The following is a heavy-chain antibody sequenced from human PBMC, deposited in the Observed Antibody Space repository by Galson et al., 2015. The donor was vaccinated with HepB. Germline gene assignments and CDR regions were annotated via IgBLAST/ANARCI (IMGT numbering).Heavy chain of an antibody. CDR1: GFTFSTYA. CDR3: ARGGYFPHQ. V-gene: IGHV3-21*01. J-gene: IGHJ4*02. Sequence: SLRLSCATSGFTFSTYAMNWVRQAPGKGLEWVAAISGNAAKTYYADSVKGRFTISRDNAKNSLYLQMNSLRAEDTAVYYCARGGYFPHQWGQGTLVTVSS. D-gene: IGHD2-2*03. CDR2: ISGNAAKT.